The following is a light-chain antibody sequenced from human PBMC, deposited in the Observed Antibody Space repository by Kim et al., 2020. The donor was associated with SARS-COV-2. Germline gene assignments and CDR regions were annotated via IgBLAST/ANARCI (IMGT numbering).Light chain of an antibody. CDR3: CSYTGYYNYV. J-gene: IGLJ1*01. CDR1: SSDVGGYKF. V-gene: IGLV2-11*01. Sequence: GQSVNISCTGTSSDVGGYKFVSWYQQHPGKAPKLIIYDVTKRPSGVPDRFSGSKSGNTASLVISGLQAEDEADYYCCSYTGYYNYVFGSGTKVTVL. CDR2: DVT.